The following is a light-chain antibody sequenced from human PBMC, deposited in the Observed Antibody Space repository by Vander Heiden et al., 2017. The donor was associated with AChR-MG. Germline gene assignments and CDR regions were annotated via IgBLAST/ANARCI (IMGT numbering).Light chain of an antibody. CDR3: HVWDSVSYPVV. Sequence: SYVLTQPPSVSVAPGGPATIPCGGNNIGRKRVLWYQQPTGHSPVLVVYDDSDRPSGIPERISGSNSGNTATLTISRVEAADEGDYYCHVWDSVSYPVVFGGGTKLTVL. CDR1: NIGRKR. CDR2: DDS. J-gene: IGLJ2*01. V-gene: IGLV3-21*02.